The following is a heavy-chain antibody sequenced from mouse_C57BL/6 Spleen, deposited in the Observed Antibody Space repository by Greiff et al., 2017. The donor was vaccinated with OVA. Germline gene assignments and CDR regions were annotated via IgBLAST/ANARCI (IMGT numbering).Heavy chain of an antibody. CDR2: IDPSDSYT. Sequence: QVHVKQPGAELVMPGASVKLSCKASGYTFTSYWMHWVKQRPGQGLEWIGEIDPSDSYTNYNQKFKGKSTLTVDKSSSTAYMQLSSLTSEDSAVYYCARADYGSSLYYYAMDYWGQGTSVTVSS. V-gene: IGHV1-69*01. CDR3: ARADYGSSLYYYAMDY. J-gene: IGHJ4*01. CDR1: GYTFTSYW. D-gene: IGHD1-1*01.